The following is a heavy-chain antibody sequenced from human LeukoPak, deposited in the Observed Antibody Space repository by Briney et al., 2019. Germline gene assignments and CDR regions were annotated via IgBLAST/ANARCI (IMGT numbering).Heavy chain of an antibody. D-gene: IGHD3-10*01. CDR2: IIPIFGTA. V-gene: IGHV1-69*05. CDR1: GGTFSSYA. Sequence: SVKVSCKASGGTFSSYAISWVRQAPGQGLEWMGRIIPIFGTANYAQKFQGRVTITTDESTSTAYMELSSLRSEDTAVYYCARDGGTMVRGVEVEYWGQGTLVTVSS. CDR3: ARDGGTMVRGVEVEY. J-gene: IGHJ4*02.